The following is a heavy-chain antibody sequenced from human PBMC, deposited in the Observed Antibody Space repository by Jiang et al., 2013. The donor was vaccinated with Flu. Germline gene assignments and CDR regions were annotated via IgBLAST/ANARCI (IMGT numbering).Heavy chain of an antibody. CDR1: GYTFTSYA. CDR3: ANTYYDFWSGYYYYFDY. J-gene: IGHJ4*02. CDR2: INTNTGNP. D-gene: IGHD3-3*01. Sequence: KVSCKASGYTFTSYAMNWVRQAPGQGLEWMGWINTNTGNPTYAQGFTGRFVFXLDTSVSTAYLQISSLKAEDTAVYYCANTYYDFWSGYYYYFDYWGQGTLVTVSS. V-gene: IGHV7-4-1*02.